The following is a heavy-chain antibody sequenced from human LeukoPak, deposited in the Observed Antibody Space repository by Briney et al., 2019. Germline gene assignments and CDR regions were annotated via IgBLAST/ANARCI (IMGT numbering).Heavy chain of an antibody. J-gene: IGHJ5*02. CDR1: GGSISSHY. CDR2: IYYSGST. V-gene: IGHV4-59*11. CDR3: ARGPAVTTPNWFDP. Sequence: SETLSLTCTVSGGSISSHYWSWIRQPPGKGLEWIGYIYYSGSTNYNPSLKSRVTISVDTSKNQFSLKLSSVTAADTAVYYCARGPAVTTPNWFDPWGQGTLVTVSS. D-gene: IGHD4-17*01.